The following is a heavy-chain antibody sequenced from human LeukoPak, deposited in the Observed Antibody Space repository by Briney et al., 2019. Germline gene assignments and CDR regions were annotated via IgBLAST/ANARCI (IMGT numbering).Heavy chain of an antibody. CDR2: IKQDGSEK. Sequence: GGSLRLSCAASGFTFSSYWMSWVRQAPGKGLEWVANIKQDGSEKYYVDTVKGRFTISRDNAKNSLYLQMNSLRAEDTAVYYCARECYDFWSGTGDFDYWGQGTLVTVSS. V-gene: IGHV3-7*01. CDR1: GFTFSSYW. CDR3: ARECYDFWSGTGDFDY. D-gene: IGHD3-3*01. J-gene: IGHJ4*02.